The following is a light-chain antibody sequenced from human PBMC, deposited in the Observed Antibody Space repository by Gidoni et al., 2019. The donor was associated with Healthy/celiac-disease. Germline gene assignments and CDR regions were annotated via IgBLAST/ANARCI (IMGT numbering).Light chain of an antibody. CDR2: EVS. Sequence: QSALTPPPSASGSPGQSVTISCTGTSSDVGGYNFVSWYQQHPGKAPKLMIYEVSKRPSGVPDRFSGSKSANTASLTVSGLQAEDEADYYCSSYAGSNNYVFGAGTKVTV. J-gene: IGLJ1*01. V-gene: IGLV2-8*01. CDR3: SSYAGSNNYV. CDR1: SSDVGGYNF.